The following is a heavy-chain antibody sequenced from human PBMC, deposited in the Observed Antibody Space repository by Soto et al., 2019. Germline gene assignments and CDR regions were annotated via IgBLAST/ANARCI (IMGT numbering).Heavy chain of an antibody. CDR1: GFSFSSYG. V-gene: IGHV3-33*01. D-gene: IGHD1-1*01. CDR2: IYYVGSNE. Sequence: QVQLVESGGGVVQPGRSLRLSCAASGFSFSSYGMHWVRQAPGKGLEWVAVIYYVGSNEYYSDSVKGRFTISRDNSKNTLYLQMNSLRVEDTAVYYCARWWNDEEWVETMDVWGQGTTVTVSS. J-gene: IGHJ6*02. CDR3: ARWWNDEEWVETMDV.